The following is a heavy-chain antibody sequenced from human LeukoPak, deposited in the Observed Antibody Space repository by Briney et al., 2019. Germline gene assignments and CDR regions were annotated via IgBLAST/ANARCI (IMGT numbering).Heavy chain of an antibody. CDR2: IYYSGST. CDR3: ARHDLVRGYGMDV. V-gene: IGHV4-59*01. CDR1: GGSISSYY. Sequence: SETLSLTCTVSGGSISSYYWSWIRQPPGKGLEWIGYIYYSGSTNYNPSLKSRVTISVDTSKNQFSLKLSSVTAADTAVYYCARHDLVRGYGMDVWGQGTTATVSS. J-gene: IGHJ6*02. D-gene: IGHD3-10*01.